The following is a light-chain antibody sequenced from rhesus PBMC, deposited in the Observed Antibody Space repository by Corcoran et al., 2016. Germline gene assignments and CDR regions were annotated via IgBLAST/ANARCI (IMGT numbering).Light chain of an antibody. CDR1: ENVNNY. V-gene: IGKV1-74*01. CDR2: KAS. Sequence: DIQMTQSPSSLSASVGDRVTITCRASENVNNYLNWYQQKPGKAPKLLIYKASTLQSGVPSRFSGSGSGTDYTFTISSLQTEDVATYYCQQGYGTPYSFGQGTKVEIK. CDR3: QQGYGTPYS. J-gene: IGKJ2*01.